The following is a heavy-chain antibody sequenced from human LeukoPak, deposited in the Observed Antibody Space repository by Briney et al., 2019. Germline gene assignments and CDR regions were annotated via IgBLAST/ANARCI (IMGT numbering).Heavy chain of an antibody. D-gene: IGHD3-22*01. J-gene: IGHJ4*02. CDR2: ISAYNGNT. CDR1: GYTFTSYG. V-gene: IGHV1-18*01. Sequence: ASVKVSCKASGYTFTSYGISWVRQAPGQGLEWMGWISAYNGNTNYAQKLQGRVTMTTDASTSTAYMELRSLRSDDTAVYYCARVVPGDSSGYYLNYFDYWGQGTLVTVSS. CDR3: ARVVPGDSSGYYLNYFDY.